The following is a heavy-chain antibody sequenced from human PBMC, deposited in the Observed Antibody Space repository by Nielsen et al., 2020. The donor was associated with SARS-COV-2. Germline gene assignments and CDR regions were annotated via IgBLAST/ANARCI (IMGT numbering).Heavy chain of an antibody. Sequence: SVKVSCKASGYTFTSYGISWVRQAPGQGLEWMGRIIPILGIANYAQKFQGRVTMTEDTSTDTAYMELSSLRSEDTAVYYCATGAAAGTQNWFDPWGQGTLVTVSS. CDR2: IIPILGIA. V-gene: IGHV1-69*04. J-gene: IGHJ5*02. D-gene: IGHD6-13*01. CDR3: ATGAAAGTQNWFDP. CDR1: GYTFTSYG.